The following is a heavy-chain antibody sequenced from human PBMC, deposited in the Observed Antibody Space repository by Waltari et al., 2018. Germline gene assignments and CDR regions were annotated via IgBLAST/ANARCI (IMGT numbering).Heavy chain of an antibody. CDR1: GFTFSSYG. CDR2: IKQDGSEK. D-gene: IGHD6-13*01. J-gene: IGHJ3*02. CDR3: ASEVAAVNDAFDI. Sequence: EVQLVESGGGLVQPGGSLRLSCAASGFTFSSYGMSWVRQAPGKGLEWVANIKQDGSEKYYVDSVKGRFTISRDNAKNSLYLQMNSLRAEDTAVYYCASEVAAVNDAFDIWGQGTMVTVSS. V-gene: IGHV3-7*01.